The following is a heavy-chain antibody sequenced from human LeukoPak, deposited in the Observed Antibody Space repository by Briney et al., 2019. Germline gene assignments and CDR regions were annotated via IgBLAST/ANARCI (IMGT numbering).Heavy chain of an antibody. Sequence: PSETLSLTCTVSGGSISSSSYCWGWIRQPPGKGLEWIGSIYYSGSTYYNPSLKSRVTISVDTSKNQFSLKLSSVTAADTAVYYCARDVYSSSSDWFDPWGQGTLVTVSS. J-gene: IGHJ5*02. CDR3: ARDVYSSSSDWFDP. CDR1: GGSISSSSYC. CDR2: IYYSGST. V-gene: IGHV4-39*07. D-gene: IGHD6-6*01.